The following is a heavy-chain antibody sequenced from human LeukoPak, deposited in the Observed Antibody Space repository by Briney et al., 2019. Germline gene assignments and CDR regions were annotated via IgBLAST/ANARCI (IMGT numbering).Heavy chain of an antibody. CDR1: GYTFSRYA. Sequence: ASVKVSCKASGYTFSRYAVNWVRLAPGQGLQWMGWINIKTGNPTYAQGFTGRFVFSLDTSVTTAYLQISSLEDEDSAMYYCAGSGFWTDHPAFDIWGQGTMVIVSS. CDR2: INIKTGNP. J-gene: IGHJ3*02. V-gene: IGHV7-4-1*02. D-gene: IGHD3/OR15-3a*01. CDR3: AGSGFWTDHPAFDI.